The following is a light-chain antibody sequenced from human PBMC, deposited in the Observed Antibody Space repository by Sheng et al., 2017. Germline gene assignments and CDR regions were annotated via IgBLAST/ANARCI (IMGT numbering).Light chain of an antibody. CDR3: QQYYSTPFT. J-gene: IGKJ2*01. CDR1: QSVLYSSNNENY. Sequence: DIVMTQSPDSLAVSLGERATINCKSSQSVLYSSNNENYLAWYQHRPGQPPRLLIYWASTRESGVPDRFSGSGSGTDFTLTISSLQAEDVAVYYCQQYYSTPFTFGQGTKLEDQT. V-gene: IGKV4-1*01. CDR2: WAS.